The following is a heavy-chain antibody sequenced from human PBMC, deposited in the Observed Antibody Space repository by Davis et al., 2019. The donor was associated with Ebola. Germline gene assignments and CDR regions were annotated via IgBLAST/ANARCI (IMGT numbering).Heavy chain of an antibody. J-gene: IGHJ6*02. V-gene: IGHV4-39*01. CDR3: ARHLKFLDGMDV. CDR2: IYYSGST. D-gene: IGHD3-3*01. Sequence: MPSETLSPTCTVSGGSISSSSYYWGWIRQPPGKGLEWIGSIYYSGSTNYNPSLKSRVTISVDTSKNQFSLKLSSVTAADTAVYYCARHLKFLDGMDVWGQGTTVTVSS. CDR1: GGSISSSSYY.